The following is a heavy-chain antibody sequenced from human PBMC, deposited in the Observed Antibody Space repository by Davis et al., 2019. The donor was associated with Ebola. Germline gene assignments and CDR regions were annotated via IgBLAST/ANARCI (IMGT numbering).Heavy chain of an antibody. Sequence: AASVKVSCKASGGTFSSYAISWVRQAPGQGLEWMGRIIPILGIANYAQKLQGRVTMTTDTSTSTAYMELRSLRSDDTAVYYCARPLVGATAPFDYWGQGTLVTVSS. J-gene: IGHJ4*02. CDR3: ARPLVGATAPFDY. D-gene: IGHD1-26*01. CDR1: GGTFSSYA. V-gene: IGHV1-69*04. CDR2: IIPILGIA.